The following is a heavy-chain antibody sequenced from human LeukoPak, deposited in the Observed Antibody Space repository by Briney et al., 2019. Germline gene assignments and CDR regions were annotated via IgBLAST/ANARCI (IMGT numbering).Heavy chain of an antibody. CDR3: ARNTWGVTTGLDY. V-gene: IGHV3-7*01. J-gene: IGHJ4*02. CDR2: IKQDGSEK. D-gene: IGHD3-16*01. Sequence: PGGTLRLSCTASGFTFSNSGMHWVRQAPGQGLEWVANIKQDGSEKYYVDSVKGRFTISRDNAKNSLYLQMNSLRAEDTAVYYCARNTWGVTTGLDYWGQGTLVTVSS. CDR1: GFTFSNSG.